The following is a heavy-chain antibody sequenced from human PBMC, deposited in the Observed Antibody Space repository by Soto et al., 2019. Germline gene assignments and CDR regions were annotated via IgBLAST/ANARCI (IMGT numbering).Heavy chain of an antibody. V-gene: IGHV3-7*05. Sequence: PGGSLRLSCAASGFTFSSYWMSWVRQAPGKGLEWVANIKQDGSEKYYVDSVKGRFTISRDNAKNSLYLQMNSLRAEDTAVYYCAGQGDYGDPDAFDIWGQGTMVTVSS. D-gene: IGHD4-17*01. CDR3: AGQGDYGDPDAFDI. CDR2: IKQDGSEK. CDR1: GFTFSSYW. J-gene: IGHJ3*02.